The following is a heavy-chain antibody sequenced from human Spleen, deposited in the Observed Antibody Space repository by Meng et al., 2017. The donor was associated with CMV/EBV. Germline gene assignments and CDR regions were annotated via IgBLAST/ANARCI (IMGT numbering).Heavy chain of an antibody. CDR1: GYTFTSYG. J-gene: IGHJ4*02. Sequence: ASVKVSCKTSGYTFTSYGISWVRQAPGQGLEWMGWISVYTDNTSSAQKYQGRLTMTTDTSTSTAYMEVRSLRSDDTAVYYCARDSPSLYSSSPGIDFWGPGTLVTVSS. CDR2: ISVYTDNT. CDR3: ARDSPSLYSSSPGIDF. D-gene: IGHD6-6*01. V-gene: IGHV1-18*01.